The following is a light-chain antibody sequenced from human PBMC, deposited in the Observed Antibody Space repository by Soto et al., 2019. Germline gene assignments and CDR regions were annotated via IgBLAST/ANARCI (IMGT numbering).Light chain of an antibody. CDR2: GAS. Sequence: EIVLTQSPGTLSLSPGERATLSCRASQSVSSSYLAWYQQKPGQAPRPLIYGASSRATGIPDRFSGSGSGTDFTLTISRLEPEDFAVYYCHHYGSSAWTFGQGTKVDIK. CDR1: QSVSSSY. J-gene: IGKJ1*01. V-gene: IGKV3-20*01. CDR3: HHYGSSAWT.